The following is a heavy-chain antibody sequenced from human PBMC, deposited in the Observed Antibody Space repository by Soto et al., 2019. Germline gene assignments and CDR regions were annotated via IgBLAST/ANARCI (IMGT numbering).Heavy chain of an antibody. CDR3: AKDRALVRYYYGMDV. CDR1: GFTFSSYG. CDR2: ISYDGSNK. D-gene: IGHD2-8*02. V-gene: IGHV3-30*18. J-gene: IGHJ6*02. Sequence: PGGSLRLSCAASGFTFSSYGMHWVRQAPGKGLEWVAVISYDGSNKYYADSVKGRFTISRDNSKNTLYLQMNSLRAEDTAVYYYAKDRALVRYYYGMDVWGQGTTVTVSS.